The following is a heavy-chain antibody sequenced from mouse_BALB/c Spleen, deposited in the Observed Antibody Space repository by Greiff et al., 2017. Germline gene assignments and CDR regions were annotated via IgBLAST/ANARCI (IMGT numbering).Heavy chain of an antibody. CDR3: ARSGGTYWYFDV. D-gene: IGHD2-14*01. CDR1: GFAFSSYD. J-gene: IGHJ1*01. CDR2: ISSGGGST. Sequence: EVQVVESGGGLVKPGGSLKLSCAASGFAFSSYDMSWVRQTPEKRLEWVAYISSGGGSTYYPDTVKGRFTISRDNAKNTLYLQMSSLRSEDTAMYYCARSGGTYWYFDVWGAGTTVTVSS. V-gene: IGHV5-12-1*01.